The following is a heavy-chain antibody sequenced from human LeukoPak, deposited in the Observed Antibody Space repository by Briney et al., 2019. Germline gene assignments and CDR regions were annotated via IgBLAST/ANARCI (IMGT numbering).Heavy chain of an antibody. J-gene: IGHJ4*02. CDR1: GGSISSGDYY. D-gene: IGHD6-19*01. Sequence: SQTLSLTCTVSGGSISSGDYYWSWIRQPPGKGLEWIGYIYYSGSTYYNPSLKSRVTISVDTSKNQFSLKLSSVTAADTAVYYYARYSGWYSSVPIDYWGQGTLVTVSS. CDR2: IYYSGST. V-gene: IGHV4-30-4*08. CDR3: ARYSGWYSSVPIDY.